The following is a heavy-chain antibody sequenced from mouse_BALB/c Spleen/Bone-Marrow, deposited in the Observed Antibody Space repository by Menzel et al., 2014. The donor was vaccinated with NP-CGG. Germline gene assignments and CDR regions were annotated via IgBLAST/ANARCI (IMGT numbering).Heavy chain of an antibody. V-gene: IGHV1-54*03. J-gene: IGHJ2*01. CDR2: INPGSGAT. CDR3: ARRLTGTLYFDY. Sequence: QVQLQQSGAELVRPGTSVKVSCKAPGYAFTNYLIEWVKQRPGQGLEWIGVINPGSGATNYNENFKGKATLTADKSSSTPYMQLSSLTSDDSAVYFCARRLTGTLYFDYWGQGTTLTVSS. D-gene: IGHD4-1*01. CDR1: GYAFTNYL.